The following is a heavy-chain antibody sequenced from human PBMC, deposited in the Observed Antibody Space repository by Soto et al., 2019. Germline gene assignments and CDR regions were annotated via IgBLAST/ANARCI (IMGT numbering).Heavy chain of an antibody. Sequence: QVQLQESGPGLVKPSGTLSLTCAVCGGSISTSNWWSWVRQPPGKGLEWIGEVYRTGSTNYNPSLESRLTISVDKSKNQCSLKLTSVTAADTAVYYCARARATIAAAAIFDCWGQGTLVTVSS. CDR2: VYRTGST. D-gene: IGHD6-13*01. J-gene: IGHJ4*02. CDR1: GGSISTSNW. V-gene: IGHV4-4*02. CDR3: ARARATIAAAAIFDC.